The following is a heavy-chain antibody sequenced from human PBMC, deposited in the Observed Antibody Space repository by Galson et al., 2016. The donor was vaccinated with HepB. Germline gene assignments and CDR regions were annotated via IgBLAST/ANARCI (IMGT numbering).Heavy chain of an antibody. J-gene: IGHJ5*02. CDR3: ARDLSSGNNWFDH. V-gene: IGHV1-46*01. D-gene: IGHD1-26*01. CDR1: GYTFTSYY. CDR2: INPSGGST. Sequence: SVKVSCKASGYTFTSYYMHWVRQAPGQGLEWMGIINPSGGSTTYAQKFQGRVTLTRDTSTSTVYMELSSLRSEDTAVYYCARDLSSGNNWFDHWGQGTPVTVSS.